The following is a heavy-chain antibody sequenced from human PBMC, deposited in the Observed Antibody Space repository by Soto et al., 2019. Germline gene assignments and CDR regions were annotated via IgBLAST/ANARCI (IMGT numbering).Heavy chain of an antibody. CDR2: INPNSGGT. J-gene: IGHJ4*02. CDR3: ARGEAMVRGSTYPRGY. V-gene: IGHV1-2*04. CDR1: GYTFTGYY. Sequence: ASVKVSCKASGYTFTGYYMHWVRQAPGQGLEWMGWINPNSGGTNYAQKFQGWVTMTRDTSISTAYMELSRLRSDDTAVYYCARGEAMVRGSTYPRGYWGQGPLVTVSS. D-gene: IGHD3-10*01.